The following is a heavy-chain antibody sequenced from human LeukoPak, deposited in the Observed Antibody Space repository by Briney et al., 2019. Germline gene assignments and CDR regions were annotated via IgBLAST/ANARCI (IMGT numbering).Heavy chain of an antibody. V-gene: IGHV4-59*12. J-gene: IGHJ4*02. CDR2: IYYSGST. CDR1: GGSISSYY. Sequence: SETLSLTCTVSGGSISSYYWSWIRQPPGKGLEWIGYIYYSGSTNYNPSLKSRVTMSADTSKNQVSLKLNSVTAADTAVYYCARGDLTTVTAFDYWGQGTLVTVSS. D-gene: IGHD4-17*01. CDR3: ARGDLTTVTAFDY.